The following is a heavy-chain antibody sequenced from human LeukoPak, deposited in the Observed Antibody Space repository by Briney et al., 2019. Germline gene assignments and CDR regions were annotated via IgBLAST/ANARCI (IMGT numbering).Heavy chain of an antibody. J-gene: IGHJ4*02. Sequence: GGSLRLSCTASGFTFSSYSMNWVRQAPGKGLEWVSSISSGSSYIYYADSVRGRFTISRDNAKNSLYLQMNSLRAEDTAVYYCAREYYEVGATEFDYWGQGTLVTVSS. CDR2: ISSGSSYI. V-gene: IGHV3-21*01. CDR3: AREYYEVGATEFDY. D-gene: IGHD1-26*01. CDR1: GFTFSSYS.